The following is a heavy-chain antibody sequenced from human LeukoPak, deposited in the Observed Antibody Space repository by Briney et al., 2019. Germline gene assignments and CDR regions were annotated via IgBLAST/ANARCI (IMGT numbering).Heavy chain of an antibody. V-gene: IGHV1-8*01. J-gene: IGHJ4*02. CDR1: GYTFTTYD. CDR3: ARGGRPGDGYNYYFDY. D-gene: IGHD5-24*01. CDR2: MNPNSGNT. Sequence: ASVKVSCKDSGYTFTTYDLNWVRQATGQGLEWMGWMNPNSGNTGFAQKFQGRVTMTRNTSISTAYMELSSLRSEDTAVYYCARGGRPGDGYNYYFDYWGQGTLVTVSS.